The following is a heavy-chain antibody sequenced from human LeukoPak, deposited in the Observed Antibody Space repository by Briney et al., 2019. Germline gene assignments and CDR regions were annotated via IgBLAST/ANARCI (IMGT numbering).Heavy chain of an antibody. CDR2: IIPIFGTA. Sequence: ASVKVSCKASGGTFSSYAISWVRQAPGQGLEWMGGIIPIFGTANYAQKFQGRVTITADESTSTAYMELSSLRSEDTAVYYCARDRFISQTPFTIFGVVMAYWGQGTLVTVSS. V-gene: IGHV1-69*01. D-gene: IGHD3-3*01. CDR3: ARDRFISQTPFTIFGVVMAY. J-gene: IGHJ4*02. CDR1: GGTFSSYA.